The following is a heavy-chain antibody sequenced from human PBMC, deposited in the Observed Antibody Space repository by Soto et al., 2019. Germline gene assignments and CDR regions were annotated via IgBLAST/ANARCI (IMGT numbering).Heavy chain of an antibody. CDR2: ISSTGSTI. CDR3: ARDRWYFDL. CDR1: GFTFSGYY. V-gene: IGHV3-11*01. J-gene: IGHJ2*01. Sequence: QVQLVESGGGLVQPGGSLRLSCAASGFTFSGYYMTWIRQAPGKGLEWFSYISSTGSTIYYADSVKGRFTLSRDNAKNSLYLQMNSLRVEDTAVYYCARDRWYFDLWGRGTLVTVSS.